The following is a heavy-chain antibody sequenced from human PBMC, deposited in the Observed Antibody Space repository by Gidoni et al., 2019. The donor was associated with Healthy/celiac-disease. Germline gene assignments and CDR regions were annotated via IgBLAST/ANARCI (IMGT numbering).Heavy chain of an antibody. CDR3: ATNWGFGEFSGWFDP. J-gene: IGHJ5*02. Sequence: EVQLVESGGGLVQPGGSLRPSCAASGFTFSSYSMNWVRQAPGKGVEWFSYIISSSSTIYYADSVKGRFTISRDNAKNALYLQMNSLRAEDTAVYYCATNWGFGEFSGWFDPWGQGTLVTVSS. D-gene: IGHD3-10*01. V-gene: IGHV3-48*01. CDR1: GFTFSSYS. CDR2: IISSSSTI.